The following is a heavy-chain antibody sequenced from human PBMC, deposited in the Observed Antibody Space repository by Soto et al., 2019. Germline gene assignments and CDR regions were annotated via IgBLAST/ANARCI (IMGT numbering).Heavy chain of an antibody. CDR3: AKMKMQQWLLQEGNWFDP. J-gene: IGHJ5*02. Sequence: GGSLRLSCAASGFTFSSYAMSWVRQAPGKGLEWVSAISGSGGSTYYADSVKGRFTISRDNSKNTLYLQMNSLRAEDTAVYYCAKMKMQQWLLQEGNWFDPWGQGTLVTVSS. CDR1: GFTFSSYA. CDR2: ISGSGGST. D-gene: IGHD6-19*01. V-gene: IGHV3-23*01.